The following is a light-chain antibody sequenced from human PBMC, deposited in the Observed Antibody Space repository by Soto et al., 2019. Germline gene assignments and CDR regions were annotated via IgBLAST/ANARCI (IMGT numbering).Light chain of an antibody. CDR2: EVR. CDR3: CSYTRTSNHYF. J-gene: IGLJ1*01. V-gene: IGLV2-14*01. CDR1: TSDIGGYDY. Sequence: QSSRNQPASVSGSPGQSVPISCTGTTSDIGGYDYVSWYQQLPGKAPKLMIYEVRYRPSGVSNRFSGSKYGNTASLTISGLQAEDEAVYYCCSYTRTSNHYFFGSGTKVTVL.